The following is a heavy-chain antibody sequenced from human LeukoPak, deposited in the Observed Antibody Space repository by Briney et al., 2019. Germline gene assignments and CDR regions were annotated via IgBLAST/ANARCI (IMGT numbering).Heavy chain of an antibody. CDR1: GGTFSSYA. CDR3: ARARDSGYDLSYYYYYMDV. Sequence: SVKVSCKASGGTFSSYAISWVRQAPGQGLEWMGGIIPIFGTANYAQKFQGRVTITADESTSTAYMELSSLRSEDTAVYYCARARDSGYDLSYYYYYMDVWGKGTTVTVSS. J-gene: IGHJ6*03. V-gene: IGHV1-69*13. CDR2: IIPIFGTA. D-gene: IGHD5-12*01.